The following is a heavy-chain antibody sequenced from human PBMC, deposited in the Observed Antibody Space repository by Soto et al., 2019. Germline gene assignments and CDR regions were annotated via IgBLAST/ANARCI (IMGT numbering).Heavy chain of an antibody. J-gene: IGHJ3*02. CDR1: GGTFSSYA. V-gene: IGHV1-69*13. D-gene: IGHD3-10*01. CDR3: ARSSYYYGSGSYSRAFDI. Sequence: SVKVSCKASGGTFSSYAISWVRQAPGQGLEWMGGIIPIFGTANYAQKFQGRVTITADESTSTAYMELSSLRSEDTAVYYCARSSYYYGSGSYSRAFDIWGQGTMVTVSS. CDR2: IIPIFGTA.